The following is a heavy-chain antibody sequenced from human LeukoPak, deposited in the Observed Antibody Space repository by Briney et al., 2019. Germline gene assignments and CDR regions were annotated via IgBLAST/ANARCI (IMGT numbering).Heavy chain of an antibody. CDR2: INPNSGGT. J-gene: IGHJ4*02. D-gene: IGHD1-26*01. CDR1: GYTFTGYY. Sequence: GASVKVSCKASGYTFTGYYMHWVRQAPGQGLEWMGWINPNSGGTNYAQKFQGRVTMTRGTSISTAYMELSRLRSDDTAVYYCARDRWYSGSLDYWGQGTLVTVSS. V-gene: IGHV1-2*02. CDR3: ARDRWYSGSLDY.